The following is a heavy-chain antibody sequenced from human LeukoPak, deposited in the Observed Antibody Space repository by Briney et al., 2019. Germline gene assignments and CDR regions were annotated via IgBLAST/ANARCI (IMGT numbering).Heavy chain of an antibody. J-gene: IGHJ4*02. CDR2: IYHSGST. D-gene: IGHD6-6*01. CDR3: ARYDSSSSGGLFDY. CDR1: GGSISSYY. V-gene: IGHV4-34*01. Sequence: SETLSLTCTVSGGSISSYYRSWIRQPPGKGLEWIGEIYHSGSTNYNPSLKSRVTISVDTSKNQFSLRLSSVTAADTAVYYCARYDSSSSGGLFDYWGQGTLVTVSS.